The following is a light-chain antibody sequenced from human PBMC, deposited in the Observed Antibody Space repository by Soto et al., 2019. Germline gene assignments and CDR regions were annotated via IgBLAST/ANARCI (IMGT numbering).Light chain of an antibody. CDR1: QSISSW. J-gene: IGKJ4*01. V-gene: IGKV1-5*01. Sequence: DIQMTQSPSTLSASVGDRVTITCRASQSISSWLAWYQQKPGKAPKLLIYDASSLESGVPSRFSGSGSGTEFPRTISSLQPDYFATYDFQPYNSYSPPLTFGGGTKVEIK. CDR3: QPYNSYSPPLT. CDR2: DAS.